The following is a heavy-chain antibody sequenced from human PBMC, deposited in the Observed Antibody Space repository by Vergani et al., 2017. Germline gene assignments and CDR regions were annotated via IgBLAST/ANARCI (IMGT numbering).Heavy chain of an antibody. D-gene: IGHD3-22*01. CDR2: IYHSGST. Sequence: QVQLQESGPGLVKPSETLSLTCAVSGYSISSGYYWGWIRQPPGKGLEWIGSIYHSGSTYYNPSLKRRVTISVDTSKNQFSLKLSSVTAADTAVYYCARAWDSSGYWGQGTLVTVSS. CDR3: ARAWDSSGY. J-gene: IGHJ4*02. V-gene: IGHV4-38-2*01. CDR1: GYSISSGYY.